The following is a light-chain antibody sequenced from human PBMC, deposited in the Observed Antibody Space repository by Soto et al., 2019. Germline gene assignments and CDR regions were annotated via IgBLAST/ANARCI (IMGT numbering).Light chain of an antibody. CDR2: GAS. V-gene: IGKV3-15*01. CDR3: QQYKNWPPYT. J-gene: IGKJ2*01. CDR1: QSVSSN. Sequence: EIVMTQSPATLSVSPGERATLSCRASQSVSSNLAWYQQKPGQAPRLLIYGASTRATGIPARFSGSGSGTEFTLTISSLQSEDFAVYYWQQYKNWPPYTFGQGNKLEIK.